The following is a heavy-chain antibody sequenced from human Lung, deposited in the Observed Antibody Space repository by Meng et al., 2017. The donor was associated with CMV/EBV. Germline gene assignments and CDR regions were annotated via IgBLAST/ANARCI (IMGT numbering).Heavy chain of an antibody. CDR2: VSAYNGGT. CDR3: ARRPGYDHHDY. CDR1: GYKFTTYH. D-gene: IGHD2-15*01. J-gene: IGHJ4*02. V-gene: IGHV1-18*04. Sequence: ASXXVSCKASGYKFTTYHLSWVRQAPGQGLEWMGWVSAYNGGTNYVQKFQGRVTMTADTSTSTAYMELRNLTSDDTAVYYCARRPGYDHHDYWGQGTLVTVSS.